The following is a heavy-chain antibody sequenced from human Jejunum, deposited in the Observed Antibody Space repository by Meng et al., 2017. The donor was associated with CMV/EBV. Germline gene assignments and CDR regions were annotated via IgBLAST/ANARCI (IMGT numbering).Heavy chain of an antibody. Sequence: SGFSFSSFGMHWVRQAPGKGLEWVAYIRYDLATKYYVDSVKGRFAISRDNSRNSVSLQMNSLRDDDTAIYYCAKQGDPSAYFFDFWGEGTMVTVSS. CDR2: IRYDLATK. CDR1: GFSFSSFG. CDR3: AKQGDPSAYFFDF. J-gene: IGHJ4*02. D-gene: IGHD3-10*01. V-gene: IGHV3-30*02.